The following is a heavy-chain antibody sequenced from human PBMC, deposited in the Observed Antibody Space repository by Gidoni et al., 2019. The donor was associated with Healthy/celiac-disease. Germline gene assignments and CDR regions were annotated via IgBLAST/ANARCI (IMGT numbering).Heavy chain of an antibody. D-gene: IGHD2-2*02. V-gene: IGHV3-48*03. CDR2: ISSSGSTI. Sequence: EVQLVESGGGLVQPGGSLRLSCAASGFTFSSYEMNWVRQAPGKGLEWVSYISSSGSTIYYADAVKGRFTISRDNAKNSLYLQMNSPRAEDTAVYYCARVPREYQLLYGDWFDPWGQGTLVTVSS. J-gene: IGHJ5*02. CDR3: ARVPREYQLLYGDWFDP. CDR1: GFTFSSYE.